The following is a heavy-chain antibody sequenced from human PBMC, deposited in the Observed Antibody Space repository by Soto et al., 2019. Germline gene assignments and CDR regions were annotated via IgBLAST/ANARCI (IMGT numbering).Heavy chain of an antibody. V-gene: IGHV2-5*01. CDR2: IDWNDDK. CDR1: GFSLSTSGVG. Sequence: QITLKESGPTLVKPTQTLTLTCTFSGFSLSTSGVGVGWIRQPPGKALEWLALIDWNDDKRYSPSLKSRLTITKDTSKNQVVLKMTNMDPVDTATYYCAHIRSSLPFDYGGQGTLVTVSS. J-gene: IGHJ4*02. CDR3: AHIRSSLPFDY. D-gene: IGHD6-6*01.